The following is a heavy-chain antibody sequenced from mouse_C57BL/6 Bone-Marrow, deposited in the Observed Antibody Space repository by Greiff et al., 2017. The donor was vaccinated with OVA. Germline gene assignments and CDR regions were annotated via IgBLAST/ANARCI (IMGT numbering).Heavy chain of an antibody. V-gene: IGHV14-1*01. CDR3: TSYYSAWFAY. Sequence: VHVKQSGAELVRPGASVKLSCTASGFNIKDYYMHWVKQRPEQGLEWIGRIDPEDGDTEYAPKFQGKATMTADTSSNTAYLQLSSLTSEDTAVYYCTSYYSAWFAYWGQGTLVTVSA. J-gene: IGHJ3*01. CDR1: GFNIKDYY. D-gene: IGHD2-12*01. CDR2: IDPEDGDT.